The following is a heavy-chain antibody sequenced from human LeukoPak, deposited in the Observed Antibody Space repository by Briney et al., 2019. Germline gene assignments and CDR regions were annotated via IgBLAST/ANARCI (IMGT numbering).Heavy chain of an antibody. V-gene: IGHV3-48*03. CDR1: GFIFDNYE. CDR2: MSSSGSTT. Sequence: GRSLRLSCTASGFIFDNYEMNWVRQPPGKGLEWVAYMSSSGSTTYYAASVKGRFTISRDNARDSLFLQMNSLRVEDTAIYYCARAGLLFYFDYWGQGALVTVSS. D-gene: IGHD2/OR15-2a*01. CDR3: ARAGLLFYFDY. J-gene: IGHJ4*02.